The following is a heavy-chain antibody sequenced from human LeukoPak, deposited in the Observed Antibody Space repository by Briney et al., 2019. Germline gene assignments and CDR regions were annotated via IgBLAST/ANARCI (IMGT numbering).Heavy chain of an antibody. Sequence: GGSLRLSCAASGFTFTSSWMSWVRQASGKGLEWVANIKQDGSEKYYVDSVKGRFTISRDNSKNTLYLQMNSLRAEDTAVYYCAREEAVGYWGQGTLVTVSS. D-gene: IGHD2-15*01. V-gene: IGHV3-7*01. CDR3: AREEAVGY. CDR2: IKQDGSEK. J-gene: IGHJ4*02. CDR1: GFTFTSSW.